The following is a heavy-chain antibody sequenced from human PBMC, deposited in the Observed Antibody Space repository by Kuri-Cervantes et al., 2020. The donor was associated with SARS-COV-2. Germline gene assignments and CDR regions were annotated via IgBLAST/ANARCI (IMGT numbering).Heavy chain of an antibody. D-gene: IGHD2-15*01. J-gene: IGHJ4*02. CDR2: ISSGSDYI. CDR1: EFTFSSYD. V-gene: IGHV3-21*01. CDR3: GRHRGYCSGGGCYSTGFSFDY. Sequence: GGSLRLSCAASEFTFSSYDMTWVRQAPGMGLEWVSSISSGSDYIYYADSVKGRFTVSRDNAENSPYLQMNSLGVGDTAVYYCGRHRGYCSGGGCYSTGFSFDYWGQGALVTVSS.